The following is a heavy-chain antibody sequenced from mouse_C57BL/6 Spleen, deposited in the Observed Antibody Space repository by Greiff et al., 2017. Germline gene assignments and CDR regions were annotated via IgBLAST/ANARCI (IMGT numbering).Heavy chain of an antibody. J-gene: IGHJ2*01. D-gene: IGHD1-1*01. V-gene: IGHV1-82*01. CDR1: GYAFSSSW. CDR3: AYGSSYHFDY. Sequence: QVQLKESGPELVKPGASVKISCKASGYAFSSSWMNWVKQRPGKGLEWIGRIYPGDGDTNYNWKFKGKATLTADKSSSTAYMQLSSLTSEDAAVYFCAYGSSYHFDYWGQGTTLTVSS. CDR2: IYPGDGDT.